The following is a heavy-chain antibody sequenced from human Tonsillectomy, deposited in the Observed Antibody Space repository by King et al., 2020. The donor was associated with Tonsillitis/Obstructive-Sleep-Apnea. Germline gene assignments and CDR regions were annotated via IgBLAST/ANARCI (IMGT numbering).Heavy chain of an antibody. CDR1: GGTFSSYA. CDR2: IIPIFGTA. CDR3: ARYLDGSGSRYYFDY. J-gene: IGHJ4*02. Sequence: QLVQSGAEVKKPGSSVKVSCKASGGTFSSYAISWVRQAPGQGLEWMGGIIPIFGTANYAQKFQGRVTITADESTSTAYMERSSLRSEDTAWYYFARYLDGSGSRYYFDYWGQGTLVTVSS. D-gene: IGHD3-10*01. V-gene: IGHV1-69*01.